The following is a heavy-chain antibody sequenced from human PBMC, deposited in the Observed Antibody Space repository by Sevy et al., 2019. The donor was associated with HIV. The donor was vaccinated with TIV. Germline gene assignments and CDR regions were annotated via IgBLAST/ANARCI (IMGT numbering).Heavy chain of an antibody. CDR3: ARKYGSSGYFDY. CDR2: ISGSGGSGDKT. J-gene: IGHJ4*02. D-gene: IGHD3-22*01. CDR1: GFTFSSYA. Sequence: GGSLRLSCAASGFTFSSYAMNWVRQAPGKGLEWVSGISGSGGSGDKTNYADSVKGRFTISRDDSKNSLYLQLNSLRAEDTAIYYCARKYGSSGYFDYWGQGTLVTVSS. V-gene: IGHV3-23*01.